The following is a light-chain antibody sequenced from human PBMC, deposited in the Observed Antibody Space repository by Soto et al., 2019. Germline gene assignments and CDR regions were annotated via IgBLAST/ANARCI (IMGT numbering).Light chain of an antibody. V-gene: IGLV2-14*01. J-gene: IGLJ1*01. CDR3: SSFTGTSYV. Sequence: QSVRARPASGSGFPGQSITISCLGASSDVGGNNYVSWYQQYPGKAPKLMVCDVSNRPSGVSNRFSGSKSGNTASLTISGLQAEDEADSYRSSFTGTSYVFVTGTKVTVL. CDR2: DVS. CDR1: SSDVGGNNY.